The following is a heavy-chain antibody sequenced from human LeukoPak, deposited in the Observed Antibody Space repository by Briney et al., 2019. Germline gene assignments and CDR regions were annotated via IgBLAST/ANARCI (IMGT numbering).Heavy chain of an antibody. CDR1: GFTFSSYS. J-gene: IGHJ4*02. Sequence: GGSLRLSCAASGFTFSSYSMNWVRQAPGKGLEWGSYISGSSSTIYYADSVKGRFTISRDNGKNTLYLQMNSLRAEDTAVYYCARGSTYYDSSGLVPFDYWGQGTLVTVSS. V-gene: IGHV3-48*01. CDR2: ISGSSSTI. D-gene: IGHD3-22*01. CDR3: ARGSTYYDSSGLVPFDY.